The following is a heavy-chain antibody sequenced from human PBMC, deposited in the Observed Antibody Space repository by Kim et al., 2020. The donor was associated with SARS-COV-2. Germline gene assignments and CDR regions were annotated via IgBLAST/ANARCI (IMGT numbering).Heavy chain of an antibody. V-gene: IGHV5-51*01. Sequence: GESLKISCKGSGYSFTSYWIGWVRQMPGKGLEWMGIIYPGDSDTRYSPSFQGQVTISADKSISTAYLQWSSLKASDTAMYYCARHKPPPRWLRRGVNQVRDAFDIWGQGTMVTVSS. D-gene: IGHD5-12*01. CDR1: GYSFTSYW. CDR2: IYPGDSDT. CDR3: ARHKPPPRWLRRGVNQVRDAFDI. J-gene: IGHJ3*02.